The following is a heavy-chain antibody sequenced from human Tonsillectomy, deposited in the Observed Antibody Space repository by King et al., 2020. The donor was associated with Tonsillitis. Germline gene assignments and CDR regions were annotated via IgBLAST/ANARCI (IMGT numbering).Heavy chain of an antibody. CDR3: GREPFLPRGIGRAYYVDY. CDR1: GFTFSIYA. CDR2: ISYDGSQN. D-gene: IGHD6-13*01. V-gene: IGHV3-30*04. J-gene: IGHJ4*02. Sequence: VQLVESGGGVVQPGRSLRLSCAASGFTFSIYAMHWVRQAPGKGLEWVAVISYDGSQNFYAGSVKGRFTISRDNSKNTLYLQMNSLRAEDTAVYYCGREPFLPRGIGRAYYVDYWGQGTLVTVSS.